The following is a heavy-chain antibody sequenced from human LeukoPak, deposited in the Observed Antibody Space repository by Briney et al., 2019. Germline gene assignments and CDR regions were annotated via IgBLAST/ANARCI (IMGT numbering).Heavy chain of an antibody. CDR3: AREVGYCSGGSCYGWFDP. CDR2: IYYSGST. D-gene: IGHD2-15*01. Sequence: SETLSLTCTVSGGSISSYYWSWIRQPPGKGLEWIGYIYYSGSTNYNPSLKSRVTISVDTSKNQFSLKLSSVTAADTAVYYCAREVGYCSGGSCYGWFDPWGQGTLVTVPS. CDR1: GGSISSYY. J-gene: IGHJ5*02. V-gene: IGHV4-59*01.